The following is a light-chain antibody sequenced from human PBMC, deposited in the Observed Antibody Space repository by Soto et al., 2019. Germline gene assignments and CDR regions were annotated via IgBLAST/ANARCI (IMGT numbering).Light chain of an antibody. V-gene: IGKV3-11*01. CDR2: DAS. J-gene: IGKJ1*01. CDR1: QSVSSY. Sequence: EIVLTQSPATLSLSPGERATLSCRASQSVSSYLAWYQQKPGQAPRLLIYDASNRATGIPARFGGSGSGTDFTLTISSLEPEDFAVYYCQQRSNWRTFGQGTKWIS. CDR3: QQRSNWRT.